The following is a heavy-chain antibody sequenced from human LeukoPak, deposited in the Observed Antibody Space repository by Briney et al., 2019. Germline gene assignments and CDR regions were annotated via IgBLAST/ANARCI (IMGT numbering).Heavy chain of an antibody. D-gene: IGHD2-21*02. J-gene: IGHJ6*02. CDR3: ARSPRCGGDCYSYRNYYYYGMDA. CDR1: GFTVSSNY. CDR2: IYSGGST. V-gene: IGHV3-66*01. Sequence: GGSLRLSCAASGFTVSSNYMSWVRQAPGKGLEWVSVIYSGGSTYYADSVKGRFTISRDNSKNTLYLQMNSLRAEDTAVYYCARSPRCGGDCYSYRNYYYYGMDAWGQGTTVTVSS.